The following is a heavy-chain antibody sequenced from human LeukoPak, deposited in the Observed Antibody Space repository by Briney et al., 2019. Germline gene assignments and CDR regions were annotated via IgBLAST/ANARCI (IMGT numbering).Heavy chain of an antibody. CDR1: GFTSSNNW. D-gene: IGHD3-10*01. CDR2: ISRDGRST. CDR3: VRRGQFQDYYYYMDV. Sequence: GGSLRLSCAASGFTSSNNWMHWVRQAPGKGLVWVSRISRDGRSTSYADSVKGRFTISRDNAKNLLYLQMNSLRAEDTAVYYCVRRGQFQDYYYYMDVWGKGTTVTVSS. V-gene: IGHV3-74*01. J-gene: IGHJ6*03.